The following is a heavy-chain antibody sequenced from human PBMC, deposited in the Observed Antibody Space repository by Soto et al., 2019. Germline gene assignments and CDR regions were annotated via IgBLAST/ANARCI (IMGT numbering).Heavy chain of an antibody. V-gene: IGHV1-18*01. J-gene: IGHJ4*02. CDR1: GYTFTSYG. Sequence: QVHLVQSGAEVKKPGASVKVSCKASGYTFTSYGISWVRQAPGQGLEWMVWISAYNGNTKYAQKLQGRVTMTTDTSTSTAYMELRSLRLDDTAVYCCARDAAVGLFDYWGQGTLVTVSS. CDR3: ARDAAVGLFDY. D-gene: IGHD1-26*01. CDR2: ISAYNGNT.